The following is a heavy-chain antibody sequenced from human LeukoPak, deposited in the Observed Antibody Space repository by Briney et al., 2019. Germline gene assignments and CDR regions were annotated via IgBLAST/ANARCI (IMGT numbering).Heavy chain of an antibody. D-gene: IGHD3-9*01. CDR3: ARVRNGYDILTGYYNVIWAFDI. CDR1: GGSISSYY. CDR2: IYYSGST. V-gene: IGHV4-59*01. Sequence: SETLSLTCTVSGGSISSYYWSWIRQPPGKGLEWIGYIYYSGSTNYNPSLKSRVTISVDTSKNQFSLKLSSVTAADTAVYYCARVRNGYDILTGYYNVIWAFDIWGQGTMVTVSS. J-gene: IGHJ3*02.